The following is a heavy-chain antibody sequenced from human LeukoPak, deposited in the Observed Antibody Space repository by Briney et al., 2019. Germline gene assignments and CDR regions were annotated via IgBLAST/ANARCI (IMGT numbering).Heavy chain of an antibody. V-gene: IGHV4-34*09. Sequence: SETLSLTCAVYGGSFSGYYWSWIRQPPGKGLEWIGYIYYSGSTYYNPSLKSRVTISVDTSKNQFSLKLSSVTAADTAVYYCARAGGIVVVPAAMAFDNWFDPWGQGTLVTVSS. CDR2: IYYSGST. D-gene: IGHD2-2*01. CDR3: ARAGGIVVVPAAMAFDNWFDP. J-gene: IGHJ5*02. CDR1: GGSFSGYY.